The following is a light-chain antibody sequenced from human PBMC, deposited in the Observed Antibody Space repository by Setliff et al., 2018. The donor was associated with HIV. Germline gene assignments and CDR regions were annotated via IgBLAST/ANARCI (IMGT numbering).Light chain of an antibody. V-gene: IGLV2-11*01. CDR3: CSYAAITPYV. CDR1: SSDVGVYNY. J-gene: IGLJ1*01. CDR2: DVT. Sequence: QCALAQPRSVSGSPGQSVTISCTGTSSDVGVYNYVSWYQHHPGKAPKLMIYDVTTRPSGVPDRFSGSKSGNTASLTISGLQADDEADYYCCSYAAITPYVVGSGTKV.